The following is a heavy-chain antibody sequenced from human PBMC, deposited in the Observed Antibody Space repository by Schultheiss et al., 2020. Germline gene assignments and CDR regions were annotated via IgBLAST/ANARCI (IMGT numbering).Heavy chain of an antibody. D-gene: IGHD3-22*01. Sequence: GGSLRLSCAASGFTFSSYGMHWVRQAPGKGLEWVAVISYDGSNKYYADSVKGRFTISRDNSKNSLYLQMNSLRAEDTALYYCAKDYYDSSGYYYVGPGYAFDIWGQGTTVTGSS. CDR1: GFTFSSYG. J-gene: IGHJ3*02. V-gene: IGHV3-30*18. CDR3: AKDYYDSSGYYYVGPGYAFDI. CDR2: ISYDGSNK.